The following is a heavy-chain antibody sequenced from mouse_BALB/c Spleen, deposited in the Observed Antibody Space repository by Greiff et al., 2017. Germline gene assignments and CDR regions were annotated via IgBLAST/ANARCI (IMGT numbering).Heavy chain of an antibody. J-gene: IGHJ2*01. Sequence: EVKVVESGGGLVQPGGSLKLSCAASGFTFSSYGMSWVRQTPDKRLELVATINSNGGSTYYPDSVKGRFTISRDNAKNTLYLQMSSLKSEDTAMYYCAREGRGVYFDYWGQGTTLTVSS. CDR2: INSNGGST. V-gene: IGHV5-6-3*01. CDR3: AREGRGVYFDY. CDR1: GFTFSSYG.